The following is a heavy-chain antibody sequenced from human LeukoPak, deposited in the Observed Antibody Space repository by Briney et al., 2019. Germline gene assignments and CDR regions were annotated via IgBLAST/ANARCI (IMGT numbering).Heavy chain of an antibody. D-gene: IGHD6-13*01. Sequence: GGSPRLSCAASGFTVSSNYMSWVRQAPGKGLEWVSVIYSGGSTYYADSVKGRFTISRDNSKNTLYLQMNSLRAEDTAVYYCARVKGGSSWYTAYYMDVWGKGTTVTVSS. CDR3: ARVKGGSSWYTAYYMDV. J-gene: IGHJ6*03. CDR1: GFTVSSNY. CDR2: IYSGGST. V-gene: IGHV3-53*01.